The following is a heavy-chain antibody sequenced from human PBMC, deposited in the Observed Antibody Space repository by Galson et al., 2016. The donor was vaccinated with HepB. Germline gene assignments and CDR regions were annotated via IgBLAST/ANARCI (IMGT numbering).Heavy chain of an antibody. CDR3: ARGTTPFFYYYMDV. Sequence: SVKVSCKASGYTFSSYGISWVRQAPGQGLEWMGWISAYNDNADYSQNVQGRLTMSTDTSTSTAYMELRSLRSDDTAVYYCARGTTPFFYYYMDVWGKRDHGHRLL. J-gene: IGHJ6*03. CDR1: GYTFSSYG. CDR2: ISAYNDNA. D-gene: IGHD4-17*01. V-gene: IGHV1-18*04.